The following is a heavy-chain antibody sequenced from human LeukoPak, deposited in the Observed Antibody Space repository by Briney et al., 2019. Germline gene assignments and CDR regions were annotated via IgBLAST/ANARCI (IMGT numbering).Heavy chain of an antibody. CDR1: GGSISSGDYY. CDR2: IYYSGST. CDR3: AREYCSSTSCHIDY. Sequence: SQTLSLTCTVSGGSISSGDYYWCWIRQPPGKGLEWIGYIYYSGSTYYNPSLKSRVTISVDPSKNQFSLKLSSVAAADTAVYYCAREYCSSTSCHIDYWGQGTLVTVSS. D-gene: IGHD2-2*02. V-gene: IGHV4-30-4*01. J-gene: IGHJ4*02.